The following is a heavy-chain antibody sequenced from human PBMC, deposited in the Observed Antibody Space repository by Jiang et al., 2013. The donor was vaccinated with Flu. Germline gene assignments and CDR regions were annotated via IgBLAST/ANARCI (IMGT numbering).Heavy chain of an antibody. CDR2: GDSDT. J-gene: IGHJ6*02. Sequence: GDSDTRYSPSFQGQVTISADKSISTAYLQWSSLKASDTAMYYCARHHSTYYYYGMDVWGQGTTVTVSS. CDR3: ARHHSTYYYYGMDV. V-gene: IGHV5-51*01. D-gene: IGHD5-18*01.